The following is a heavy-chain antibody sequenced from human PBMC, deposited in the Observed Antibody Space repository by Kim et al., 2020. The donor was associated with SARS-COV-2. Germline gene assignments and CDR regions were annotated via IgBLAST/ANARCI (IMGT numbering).Heavy chain of an antibody. Sequence: ASVKVSCKASGYTFTSYGISWVRQAPGQGLEWMGWISAYNGNTNYAQKLQGRVTMTTDTSTSTAYMELRSLRSDDTAVYYCARARAQYDYGDYDDYWGQGTLVTVSS. CDR2: ISAYNGNT. CDR3: ARARAQYDYGDYDDY. D-gene: IGHD4-17*01. J-gene: IGHJ4*02. CDR1: GYTFTSYG. V-gene: IGHV1-18*04.